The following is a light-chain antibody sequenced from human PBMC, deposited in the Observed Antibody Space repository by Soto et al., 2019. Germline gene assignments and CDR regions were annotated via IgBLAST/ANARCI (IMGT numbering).Light chain of an antibody. V-gene: IGKV3-15*01. CDR2: AVS. CDR3: QQYNKWPLT. Sequence: DIMMTPSPGTLSASPGERATLSCRASQSVSSNLAWYQQKPGQAPRLLIYAVSTRATGIPARFSGSGSGTEFTLTISSLQSEDVAVYYCQQYNKWPLTFGQGTKVEIK. CDR1: QSVSSN. J-gene: IGKJ1*01.